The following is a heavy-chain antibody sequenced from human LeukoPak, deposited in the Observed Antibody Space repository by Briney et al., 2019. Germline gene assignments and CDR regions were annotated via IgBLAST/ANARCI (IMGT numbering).Heavy chain of an antibody. D-gene: IGHD1-26*01. CDR1: GFTFSSYS. J-gene: IGHJ3*02. Sequence: LSGGSLRLSCAASGFTFSSYSMNWVRQAPGKGLEWVSYISSSSSTIYYADSVKGRFTISRDNAKNSLYLQMNSLRAEDTAVYYCARKSGSYLGAFDIWGQGTMVTVSS. CDR2: ISSSSSTI. CDR3: ARKSGSYLGAFDI. V-gene: IGHV3-48*01.